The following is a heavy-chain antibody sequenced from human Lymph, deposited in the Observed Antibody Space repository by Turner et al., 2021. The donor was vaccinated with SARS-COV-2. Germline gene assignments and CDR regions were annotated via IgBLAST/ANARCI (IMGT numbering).Heavy chain of an antibody. CDR3: ARGIGAADY. D-gene: IGHD3-16*01. Sequence: EVQLVESGGGVVRPGGSLRLSCAASGFTFDDYGMSWVRQAPGRGLEWVFKKNWNGGRKGYADSVKGRSTISRENAKNSLYWQGNSLRAGDRALNHWARGIGAADYGGKGTRFTVPP. CDR2: KNWNGGRK. J-gene: IGHJ4*02. V-gene: IGHV3-20*01. CDR1: GFTFDDYG.